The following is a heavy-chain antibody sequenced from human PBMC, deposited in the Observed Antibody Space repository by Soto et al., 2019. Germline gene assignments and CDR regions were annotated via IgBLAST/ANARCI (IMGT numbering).Heavy chain of an antibody. J-gene: IGHJ4*02. CDR2: INASSGNT. D-gene: IGHD6-13*01. CDR3: ARGLAADGA. V-gene: IGHV1-3*01. Sequence: QVQLVQSGAEVKKPGASVKVSCTASGYTFTHYAIHWVRHAPGQRLEWMGFINASSGNTKYSQTFQGSLTFTKDTSASTAYMDLSSLRSEDTAIYYCARGLAADGAWGQGTLVTVSS. CDR1: GYTFTHYA.